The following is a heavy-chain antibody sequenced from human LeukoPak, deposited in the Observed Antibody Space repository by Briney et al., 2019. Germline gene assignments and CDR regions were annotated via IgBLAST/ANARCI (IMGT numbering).Heavy chain of an antibody. CDR2: IYYSGTTSGNT. V-gene: IGHV4-59*02. D-gene: IGHD7-27*01. CDR1: GGSVSSSY. J-gene: IGHJ6*02. Sequence: SETLSLTCTVSGGSVSSSYWSWIRQPPGQGLERIGHIYYSGTTSGNTNYNPSLKSRVTISIDTAKNQFSLQVRSVTAADTAVYYCARGSGRYYYYGVDVWGQGTTVAVSS. CDR3: ARGSGRYYYYGVDV.